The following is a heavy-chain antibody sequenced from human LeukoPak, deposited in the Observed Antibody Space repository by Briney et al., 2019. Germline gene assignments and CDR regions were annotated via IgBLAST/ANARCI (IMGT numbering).Heavy chain of an antibody. J-gene: IGHJ4*02. D-gene: IGHD2-21*02. Sequence: SETLSLTCTVSGGSISSYYWSWIRQPPGKGLEWIGYIYYSGSTNYNPSLKSRVTISVDTSKNQFSLKLSPVTAADTAVYYCARSAYCGGYCNELFDYWGQGTLVTVSS. CDR1: GGSISSYY. CDR3: ARSAYCGGYCNELFDY. V-gene: IGHV4-59*01. CDR2: IYYSGST.